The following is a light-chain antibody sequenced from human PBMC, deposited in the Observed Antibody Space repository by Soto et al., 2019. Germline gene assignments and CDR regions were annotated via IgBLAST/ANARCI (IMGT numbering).Light chain of an antibody. J-gene: IGKJ4*02. V-gene: IGKV1-12*01. CDR3: QKSDTFPLA. CDR1: QDISRW. Sequence: DIQMTQSPSSVSAYVGDSVTITCRASQDISRWLAWYQQKPGKAPRLLIYAASTLESGVPSRFRGSGSETLFTLTITTLLPEDFATYYCQKSDTFPLAFGGGTKLEI. CDR2: AAS.